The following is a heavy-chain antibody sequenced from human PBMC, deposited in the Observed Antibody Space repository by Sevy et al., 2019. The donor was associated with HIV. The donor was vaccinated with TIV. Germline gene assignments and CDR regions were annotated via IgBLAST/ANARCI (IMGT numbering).Heavy chain of an antibody. V-gene: IGHV4-38-2*02. CDR1: GYSISSGYY. CDR2: IYHSGST. Sequence: SETLSLTCTVSGYSISSGYYWGWIRQPPGKGLEWIGSIYHSGSTYYNPSLKSRVTISVDTSKNQFSLKLSSVTATDTAVYYCARGELYSGGGGYCRGGSCYSGLWFDPWGQGTLVTVSS. D-gene: IGHD2-15*01. J-gene: IGHJ5*02. CDR3: ARGELYSGGGGYCRGGSCYSGLWFDP.